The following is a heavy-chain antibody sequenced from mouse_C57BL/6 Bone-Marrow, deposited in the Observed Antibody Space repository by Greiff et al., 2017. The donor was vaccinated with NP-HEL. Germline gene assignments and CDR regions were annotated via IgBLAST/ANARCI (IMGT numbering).Heavy chain of an antibody. CDR1: GFTFSDYG. J-gene: IGHJ3*01. D-gene: IGHD4-1*01. Sequence: DVKLVESGGGLVKPGGSLKLSCAASGFTFSDYGMHWVRQAPEKGLEWVAYISSGSSTICYADTVKGRFTISRDNAKNTLFLQMTSLRAEDTAMYYCAKGATGMGWYGDWGKGTLVTVSA. CDR3: AKGATGMGWYGD. V-gene: IGHV5-17*01. CDR2: ISSGSSTI.